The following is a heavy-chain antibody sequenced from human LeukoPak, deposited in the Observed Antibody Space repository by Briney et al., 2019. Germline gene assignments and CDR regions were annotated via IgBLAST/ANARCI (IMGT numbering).Heavy chain of an antibody. D-gene: IGHD3-22*01. J-gene: IGHJ6*03. Sequence: SETLSLTCTVSGGSISSYYWSWIRQPPGKGLEWIGYIYYGGSTNYNPSLKSRVTISVDTSKNQFSLKLSSVTAADTAVYYCARVVANSSGYFPPDYYYYMDVWGKGTTVTISS. CDR3: ARVVANSSGYFPPDYYYYMDV. V-gene: IGHV4-59*01. CDR2: IYYGGST. CDR1: GGSISSYY.